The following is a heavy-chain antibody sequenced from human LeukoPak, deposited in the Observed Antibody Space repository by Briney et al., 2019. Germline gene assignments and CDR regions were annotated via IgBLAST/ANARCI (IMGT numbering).Heavy chain of an antibody. V-gene: IGHV3-7*01. CDR2: IHKAGTES. J-gene: IGHJ4*02. D-gene: IGHD1-26*01. Sequence: GGSLRLSCAASGFTFTDYWMTWVRQVPGKGLEWVANIHKAGTESYYVDSVKGRFAISRDNAKNSLYLQLSSLRVDGTAVYYCARVGTWELQRVFDYWGQGTLVTVSS. CDR1: GFTFTDYW. CDR3: ARVGTWELQRVFDY.